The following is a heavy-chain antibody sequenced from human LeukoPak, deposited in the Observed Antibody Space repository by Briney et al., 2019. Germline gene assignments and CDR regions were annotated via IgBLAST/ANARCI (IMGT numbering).Heavy chain of an antibody. D-gene: IGHD3-16*02. CDR3: ARDRNGYRDSRGDY. J-gene: IGHJ4*02. CDR1: GYTFNSNG. V-gene: IGHV1-18*01. Sequence: ASVKVSCKASGYTFNSNGVSWVRQAPGQGLEWMGWISPYNGITNYAQKFQGRVTMTADTSTNTANMELRSLRSDDTAVYYCARDRNGYRDSRGDYWDQGTLVTVSS. CDR2: ISPYNGIT.